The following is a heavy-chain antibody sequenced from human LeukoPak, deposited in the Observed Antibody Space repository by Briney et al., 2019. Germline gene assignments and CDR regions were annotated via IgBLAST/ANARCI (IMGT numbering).Heavy chain of an antibody. CDR1: GYTFTGYY. Sequence: ASVKVSCKASGYTFTGYYMHWVRQAPGQGLEWMGWINPNSGGTNYAQKFQGRVTMTRDTSISTAYMELSRLRSDDTAVYYCARSSSSIAARGDFDYWGQGTLVTVSS. V-gene: IGHV1-2*02. CDR2: INPNSGGT. CDR3: ARSSSSIAARGDFDY. J-gene: IGHJ4*02. D-gene: IGHD6-6*01.